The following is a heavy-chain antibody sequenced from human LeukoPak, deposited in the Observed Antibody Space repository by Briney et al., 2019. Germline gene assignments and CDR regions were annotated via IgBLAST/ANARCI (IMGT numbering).Heavy chain of an antibody. Sequence: SVKVSCKASGGTFSSYAISWVRQAPGQGLEWMGGIIPIFGTANYAQKFQGRVTITADESTSTAYMELSSLRSEDTAVYYCATMVRGVQGDWFDPWGQGTLVTVSS. CDR2: IIPIFGTA. J-gene: IGHJ5*02. CDR3: ATMVRGVQGDWFDP. V-gene: IGHV1-69*01. D-gene: IGHD3-10*01. CDR1: GGTFSSYA.